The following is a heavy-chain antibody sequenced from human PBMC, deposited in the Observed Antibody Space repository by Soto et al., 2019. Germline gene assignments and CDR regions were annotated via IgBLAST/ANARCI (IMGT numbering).Heavy chain of an antibody. CDR1: GGSISTYY. D-gene: IGHD2-8*01. V-gene: IGHV4-59*08. CDR3: ARGGHCTNGVCSALDY. CDR2: IYYGGSA. Sequence: QVQLQESGPGLVKPSETLSLTCTVSGGSISTYYWNWIRQPPEKGLEWIGYIYYGGSANYNPSLKSRVTISVDTSQKQFSLKLSSVTAADTAVYYCARGGHCTNGVCSALDYWGQGTLVTVSS. J-gene: IGHJ4*02.